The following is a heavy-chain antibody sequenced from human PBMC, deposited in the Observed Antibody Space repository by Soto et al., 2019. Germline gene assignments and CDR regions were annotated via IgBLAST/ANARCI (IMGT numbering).Heavy chain of an antibody. CDR1: GFTFSSYG. D-gene: IGHD6-25*01. J-gene: IGHJ6*02. Sequence: QVQLVESGGGVVQPGRSLRLSCAASGFTFSSYGMHWVRQAPGKGLEWVAFIWYDGSNKNYADSVKGRFTISRDNSKNKLYLQMESLGAEDTAVYYGARERGRAACYYCGMDVCGQGTTVSVSS. V-gene: IGHV3-33*01. CDR2: IWYDGSNK. CDR3: ARERGRAACYYCGMDV.